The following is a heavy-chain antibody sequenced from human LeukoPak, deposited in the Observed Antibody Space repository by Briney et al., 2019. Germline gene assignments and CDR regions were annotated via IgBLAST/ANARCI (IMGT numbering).Heavy chain of an antibody. CDR3: ARDVGEYCSSTNCYASHY. CDR1: GYTFTGYY. CDR2: INPHSGGT. V-gene: IGHV1-2*02. J-gene: IGHJ4*02. D-gene: IGHD2-2*01. Sequence: GASVKVSCKASGYTFTGYYIHWVRQAPGQGLEWMGWINPHSGGTNYAQKFQGGVTMTRDTSITTAYMELSSLRPDDTAVYYCARDVGEYCSSTNCYASHYWGQGTLVTVSS.